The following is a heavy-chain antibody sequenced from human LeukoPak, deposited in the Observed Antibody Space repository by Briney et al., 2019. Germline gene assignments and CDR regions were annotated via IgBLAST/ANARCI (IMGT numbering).Heavy chain of an antibody. V-gene: IGHV4-4*07. CDR3: ARDIRSHNGPGGYYYHDMDV. J-gene: IGHJ6*03. CDR2: IYASGST. Sequence: TPAETLSLTCTASGDSMSDSYWSWIRQPAGKGLEWIGRIYASGSTNYNASLKSRVTLSVDTSSNQFTLTLSSVTAADTAVYHSARDIRSHNGPGGYYYHDMDVWGKGTTVTVSS. CDR1: GDSMSDSY. D-gene: IGHD2-8*01.